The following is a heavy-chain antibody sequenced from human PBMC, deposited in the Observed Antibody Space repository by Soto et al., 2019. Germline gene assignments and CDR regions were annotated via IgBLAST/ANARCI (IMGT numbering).Heavy chain of an antibody. CDR1: GYSFTSYW. V-gene: IGHV5-51*01. CDR3: ARTSAAGKYYYGMDV. CDR2: IYPGDSDT. Sequence: GESLKISCKGSGYSFTSYWIGWVRQMLGKGLEWMGIIYPGDSDTRYSPSFQGQVTISADKSISTAYLQWSSLKASDTAMYYCARTSAAGKYYYGMDVWGQGTTVTVSS. J-gene: IGHJ6*02. D-gene: IGHD6-13*01.